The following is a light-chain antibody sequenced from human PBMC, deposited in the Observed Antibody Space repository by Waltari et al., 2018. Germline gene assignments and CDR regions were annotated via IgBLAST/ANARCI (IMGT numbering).Light chain of an antibody. J-gene: IGKJ4*01. CDR1: QSVSTY. Sequence: DIQMTQSPSSLSASMGDTVTITFRASQSVSTYLNLYQKKPGKAPNLLIYSASALQSGIPTRFRGSGSGTDFTLTIHSLQREDFATYYCQQSFILPLTFGGGTKVEIK. V-gene: IGKV1-39*01. CDR2: SAS. CDR3: QQSFILPLT.